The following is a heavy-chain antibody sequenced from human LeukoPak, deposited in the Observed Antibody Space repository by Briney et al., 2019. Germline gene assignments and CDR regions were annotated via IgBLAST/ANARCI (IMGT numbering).Heavy chain of an antibody. CDR2: IRSKAYGGTT. D-gene: IGHD3-3*01. J-gene: IGHJ6*02. CDR3: TRDKDFWSGPYYYYYYGMDV. V-gene: IGHV3-49*04. CDR1: GFTFGDYA. Sequence: PGRSLRLSCTASGFTFGDYAMSWVRQAPGKGLEWVCFIRSKAYGGTTEYAASVKGRFTISRDDSKSIAYLQMNSLKTEDTAVYYCTRDKDFWSGPYYYYYYGMDVWAQGTTVTVSS.